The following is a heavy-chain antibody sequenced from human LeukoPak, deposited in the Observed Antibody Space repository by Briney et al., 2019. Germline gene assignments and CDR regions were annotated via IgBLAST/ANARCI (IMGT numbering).Heavy chain of an antibody. J-gene: IGHJ4*02. CDR3: ARELTYADY. CDR1: GGSISSGDYY. D-gene: IGHD4/OR15-4a*01. V-gene: IGHV4-30-4*01. Sequence: SETLSLTCTVSGGSISSGDYYWSRIRQPPGQGLEWIGYIYYSGSTYYNPSLKSRVTMSVDTSKNQFSLKLSSVTAADTAVYYCARELTYADYWGQGTLVTVSS. CDR2: IYYSGST.